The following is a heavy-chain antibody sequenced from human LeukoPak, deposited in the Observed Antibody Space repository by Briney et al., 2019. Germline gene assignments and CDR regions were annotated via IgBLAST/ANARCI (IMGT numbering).Heavy chain of an antibody. CDR1: GGSISTYY. V-gene: IGHV4-59*12. CDR3: ASVRHSGSWGFQH. Sequence: SETLSLTCTVSGGSISTYYWSWIRQTPEKGLEWIGHMYYSGSISYNPSLKSRATISVDTSKNQFSLKLTSVTAADTAVYYCASVRHSGSWGFQHWGQGTLVTVSS. D-gene: IGHD6-13*01. CDR2: MYYSGSI. J-gene: IGHJ1*01.